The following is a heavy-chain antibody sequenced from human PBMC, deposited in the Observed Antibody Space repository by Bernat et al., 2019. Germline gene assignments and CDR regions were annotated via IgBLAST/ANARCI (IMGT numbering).Heavy chain of an antibody. CDR2: IWYDGSNK. CDR3: AREFISALGYCSGGSCYRYFDL. Sequence: QVQLVESGGGVVQSGRSLRLSCAAYGFTFSSYGMHWVRQAPGKGLEWVAVIWYDGSNKYYADSVKGRFTISRDNSKNTLYLQMNSLRAEDTAVYYCAREFISALGYCSGGSCYRYFDLWGRGTLVTVSS. V-gene: IGHV3-33*01. D-gene: IGHD2-15*01. CDR1: GFTFSSYG. J-gene: IGHJ2*01.